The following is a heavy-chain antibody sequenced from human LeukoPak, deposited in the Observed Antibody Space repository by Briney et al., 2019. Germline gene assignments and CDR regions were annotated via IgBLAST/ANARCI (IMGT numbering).Heavy chain of an antibody. CDR2: IYYSGST. V-gene: IGHV4-59*08. D-gene: IGHD1-26*01. CDR1: GGSISSYY. Sequence: SETLSLTCTVSGGSISSYYWSWIRQPPGKGLEWIGYIYYSGSTNYNPSLKSRVTISVDTSKNQFSLKLSSVTAADTAVYYCARRGLSGPSPFDYWGQGTLVTVSS. J-gene: IGHJ4*02. CDR3: ARRGLSGPSPFDY.